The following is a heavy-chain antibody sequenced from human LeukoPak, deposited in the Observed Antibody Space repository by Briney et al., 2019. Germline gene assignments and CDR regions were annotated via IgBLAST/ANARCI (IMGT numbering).Heavy chain of an antibody. V-gene: IGHV3-23*01. D-gene: IGHD3-22*01. CDR2: ITGSGGST. Sequence: GGSLRLSCGASGFNFSKYGLSWVRQAPRKGLEWVSAITGSGGSTFYADSVKGRFTISRDNAKNSLYLQMNSLRAEDTAVYYCASAPADGSGYYNFNYWGQGTLVTVSS. J-gene: IGHJ4*02. CDR1: GFNFSKYG. CDR3: ASAPADGSGYYNFNY.